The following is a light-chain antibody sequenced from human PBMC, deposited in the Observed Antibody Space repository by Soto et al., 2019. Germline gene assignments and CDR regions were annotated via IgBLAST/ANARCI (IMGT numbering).Light chain of an antibody. CDR3: SSYTSSSSVI. J-gene: IGLJ2*01. CDR1: SSDVGGSNF. Sequence: QSALTQPASVSGSPGQSITISCTGTSSDVGGSNFVSWYQQHPGKAPKLIIYEVSNRPSGVSNRFSGSKSGNTASLTISGLQAEDEADYSCSSYTSSSSVIFGGGTKLTVL. CDR2: EVS. V-gene: IGLV2-14*01.